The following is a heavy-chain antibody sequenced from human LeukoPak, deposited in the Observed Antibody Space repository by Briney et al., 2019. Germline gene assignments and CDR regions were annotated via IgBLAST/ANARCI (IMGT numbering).Heavy chain of an antibody. D-gene: IGHD6-19*01. J-gene: IGHJ4*02. CDR2: ISGSGGST. Sequence: PGGSLRLSCAASGFTFSSYAMSWVRQAPGKGLEWVSSISGSGGSTYYADSVKGRFTISRDNSKNTVYLQMNSLRAEDTAVYYCATIAVAGTEWGDYWGQGTLVTVSS. CDR3: ATIAVAGTEWGDY. V-gene: IGHV3-23*01. CDR1: GFTFSSYA.